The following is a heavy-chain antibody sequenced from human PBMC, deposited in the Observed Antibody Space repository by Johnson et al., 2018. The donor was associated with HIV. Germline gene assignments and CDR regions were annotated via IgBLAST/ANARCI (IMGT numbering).Heavy chain of an antibody. D-gene: IGHD2-21*02. CDR1: GFTFNDHW. V-gene: IGHV3-74*01. CDR2: INGDGSRT. J-gene: IGHJ3*02. CDR3: ARDSAYCGGACHDAFDI. Sequence: EVQLVESGGGLVQPGGSLRLSCGASGFTFNDHWMQWVRQAPGKGLVWVSRINGDGSRTSYADSVNGRFTIARDNAKYTLFLEMKSLRAEDTAVYYCARDSAYCGGACHDAFDIWGQGTMVTVSS.